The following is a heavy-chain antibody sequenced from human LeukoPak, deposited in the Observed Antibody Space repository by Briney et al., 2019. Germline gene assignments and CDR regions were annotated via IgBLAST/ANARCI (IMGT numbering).Heavy chain of an antibody. CDR3: ARAHTTAMAFHI. CDR2: ISGSGTTI. J-gene: IGHJ3*02. Sequence: PGGSLRLSCAASGFSFRTYEMNWVRQAPGRGLEWISYISGSGTTIYDADSVKGRFTISRDNAKKSLYLQLNSLRDEDTAVYYCARAHTTAMAFHIWGLGTMVTVSS. V-gene: IGHV3-48*03. D-gene: IGHD1-26*01. CDR1: GFSFRTYE.